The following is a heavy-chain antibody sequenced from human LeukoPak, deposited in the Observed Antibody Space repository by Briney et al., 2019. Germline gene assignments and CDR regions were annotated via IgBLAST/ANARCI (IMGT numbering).Heavy chain of an antibody. Sequence: PSETLSLTCAVYGGSFSGYYWSWIRQPPGKGLEWIGEINHSGSTNYNPSLKSRVTISVDTSKNQFSLKLSSVTAADTAVYYCARYSSGWYGEGGDYWGQGTLVTVSS. CDR2: INHSGST. D-gene: IGHD6-19*01. J-gene: IGHJ4*02. CDR1: GGSFSGYY. CDR3: ARYSSGWYGEGGDY. V-gene: IGHV4-34*01.